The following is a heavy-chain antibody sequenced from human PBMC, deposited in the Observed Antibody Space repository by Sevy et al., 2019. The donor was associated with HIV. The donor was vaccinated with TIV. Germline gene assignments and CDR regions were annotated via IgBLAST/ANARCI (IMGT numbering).Heavy chain of an antibody. CDR1: GFTVSRYA. CDR3: AKDHKGHSSGWYLYYFDY. CDR2: ISGSGGSS. V-gene: IGHV3-23*01. J-gene: IGHJ4*02. Sequence: GGSLRLSCAASGFTVSRYAMSWVRQAPGKGLEWVSAISGSGGSSYYADSVKGRFTISRDNSKNTLYLQMNSPRAEDTAVYYCAKDHKGHSSGWYLYYFDYWGQGTLVTVSS. D-gene: IGHD6-19*01.